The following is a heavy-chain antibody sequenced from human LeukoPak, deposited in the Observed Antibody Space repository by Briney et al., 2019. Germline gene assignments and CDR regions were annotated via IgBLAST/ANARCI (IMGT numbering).Heavy chain of an antibody. CDR2: ITSDGST. V-gene: IGHV3-23*01. CDR1: GLNFSNFG. J-gene: IGHJ6*03. CDR3: AREYMDV. Sequence: GGSLRLSCEASGLNFSNFGMSWVRQAPGKGLEWVSGITSDGSTYYADSVRGRFIISRDNSKDTLYLQMNSLRAEDRALYYCAREYMDVWGKGTMVTISS.